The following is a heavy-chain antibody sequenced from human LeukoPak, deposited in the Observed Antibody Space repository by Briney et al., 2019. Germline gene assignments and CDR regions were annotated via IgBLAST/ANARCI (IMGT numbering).Heavy chain of an antibody. CDR2: INPTGGST. CDR1: GYTFTSYY. Sequence: ASVKVSCKASGYTFTSYYMHWVRQAPGQGLEWMGIINPTGGSTSYAQKFQGRVTMTRDTSTSTVYMELSSLRSEDTAVYYWAIMGRGHLPRHAFEIGRRGTMVSVSS. J-gene: IGHJ3*02. D-gene: IGHD2-8*01. V-gene: IGHV1-46*01. CDR3: AIMGRGHLPRHAFEI.